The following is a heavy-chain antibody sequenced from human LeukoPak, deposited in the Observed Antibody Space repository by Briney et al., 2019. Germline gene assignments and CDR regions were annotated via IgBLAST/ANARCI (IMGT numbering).Heavy chain of an antibody. D-gene: IGHD3-9*01. Sequence: PGGSLRLSCAASGFTFSSYEMNWVRQAPGKGLEWVSYISSGSTIYDADSVKGRFTISRDNAKNSLYLQMNSLRAEDTAVYYCARSPYDILTGCFDYWGQGTLVTVSS. J-gene: IGHJ4*02. V-gene: IGHV3-48*03. CDR3: ARSPYDILTGCFDY. CDR1: GFTFSSYE. CDR2: ISSGSTI.